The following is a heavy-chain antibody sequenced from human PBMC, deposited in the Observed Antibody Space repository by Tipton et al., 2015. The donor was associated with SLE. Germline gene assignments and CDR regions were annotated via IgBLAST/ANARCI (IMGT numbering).Heavy chain of an antibody. CDR3: ARDNPQPYCSGGSCTGDFDY. V-gene: IGHV4-39*07. D-gene: IGHD2-15*01. CDR2: IYYSGST. J-gene: IGHJ4*02. Sequence: TLSLTCTVSGGSISGTYYWGWIRQPPGKGLEWIGSIYYSGSTYYNPSLKSRVTISVDTSKNQFSLKLSSVTAADTAVYYCARDNPQPYCSGGSCTGDFDYWGQGTLVTVSS. CDR1: GGSISGTYY.